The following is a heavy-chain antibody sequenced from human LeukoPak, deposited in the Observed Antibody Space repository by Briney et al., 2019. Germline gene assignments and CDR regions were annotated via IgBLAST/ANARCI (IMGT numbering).Heavy chain of an antibody. CDR3: ARDATYSKRGYHYYYMDV. CDR1: GYTFTSYA. J-gene: IGHJ6*03. Sequence: ASVKVSCKASGYTFTSYAMHWVRQAPGQRLEWMGWINAGNGNTKYSQKFQGRVTITRDTSASTAYMELSSLRSEDTAVYYCARDATYSKRGYHYYYMDVWGKGTTVTVSS. D-gene: IGHD4-11*01. CDR2: INAGNGNT. V-gene: IGHV1-3*01.